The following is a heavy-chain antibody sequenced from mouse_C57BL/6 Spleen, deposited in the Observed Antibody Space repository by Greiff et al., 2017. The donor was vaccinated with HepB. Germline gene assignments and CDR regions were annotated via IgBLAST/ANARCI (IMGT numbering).Heavy chain of an antibody. Sequence: EVMLVESGGGLVQPGGSLKLSCAASGFTFSDYYMYWVRQTPEKRLEWVAYISNGGGSTYYPDTVKGRFTISRDNAKNTLYLQMSRLKSEDTAMYYCASSGVWYFDVWGTGTTVTVSS. J-gene: IGHJ1*03. CDR1: GFTFSDYY. CDR2: ISNGGGST. D-gene: IGHD6-1*01. CDR3: ASSGVWYFDV. V-gene: IGHV5-12*01.